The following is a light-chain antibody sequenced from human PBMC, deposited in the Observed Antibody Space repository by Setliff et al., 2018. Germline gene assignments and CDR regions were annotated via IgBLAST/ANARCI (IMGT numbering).Light chain of an antibody. CDR2: DVT. Sequence: QSALTQPRSVSGSPGQSVTISCTGASSDFGAYNYVSWYQQYPGKAPKLMIYDVTKRPSGVPDRFSGSKSGNTASLAISGLQAEDEADYHCCSYVGSYTLVFGGGTKGTVL. J-gene: IGLJ3*02. CDR3: CSYVGSYTLV. CDR1: SSDFGAYNY. V-gene: IGLV2-11*01.